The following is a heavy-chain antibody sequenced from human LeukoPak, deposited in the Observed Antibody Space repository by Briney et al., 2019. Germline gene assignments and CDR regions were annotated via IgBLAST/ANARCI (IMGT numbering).Heavy chain of an antibody. CDR2: FISIFGTA. CDR3: TRGGLGELYHFDY. CDR1: GNSFNKYA. D-gene: IGHD3-3*01. V-gene: IGHV1-69*06. J-gene: IGHJ4*02. Sequence: SVKVSCKASGNSFNKYAIKWVRQAPGQGLEWMGEFISIFGTAKYAKKFQGRGTITADKSTSTAYMDLNSLRSEDTAVYYCTRGGLGELYHFDYWGQGALVTVSS.